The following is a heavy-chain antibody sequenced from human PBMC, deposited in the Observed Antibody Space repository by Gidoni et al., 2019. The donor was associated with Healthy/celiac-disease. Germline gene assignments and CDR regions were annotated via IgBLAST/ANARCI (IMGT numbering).Heavy chain of an antibody. V-gene: IGHV3-48*01. CDR3: AHYGGNSDNDY. J-gene: IGHJ4*02. CDR2: SSSSTI. D-gene: IGHD4-17*01. Sequence: SSSSTIYYADSVKGRFTISRDNAKNSLYLQMNSLRAEDTAVYYCAHYGGNSDNDYWGQGTLVTVSS.